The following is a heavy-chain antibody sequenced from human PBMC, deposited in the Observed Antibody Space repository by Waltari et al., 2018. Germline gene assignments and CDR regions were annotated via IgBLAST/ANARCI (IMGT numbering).Heavy chain of an antibody. CDR1: GGSISSYY. D-gene: IGHD1-26*01. CDR3: ARVRSGSYFRPEYYCDY. V-gene: IGHV4-59*01. J-gene: IGHJ4*02. CDR2: IYYSGST. Sequence: QVQLQESGPGLVKPSETLSLTCTVSGGSISSYYWSWIRQPPGKGLEWIGYIYYSGSTNYNPSLKSRVTISVDTSKNQFSLKRSSVTAADTAVYYCARVRSGSYFRPEYYCDYWGQGTLVTVSS.